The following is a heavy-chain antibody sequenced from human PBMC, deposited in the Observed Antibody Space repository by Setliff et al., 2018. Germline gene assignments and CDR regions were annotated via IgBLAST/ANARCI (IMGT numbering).Heavy chain of an antibody. CDR1: GYTFTDFG. V-gene: IGHV1-18*01. D-gene: IGHD2-2*01. CDR3: SRLVRYCTRTSCQRLSGDDY. Sequence: GASVKVSCKASGYTFTDFGVSWVRQAPGQGLEWVGWISPYSGNTYYAPKFQGRITMTTDTSTTTAYMELKSLRSDDTAIYYCSRLVRYCTRTSCQRLSGDDYWGQGARGTVSS. CDR2: ISPYSGNT. J-gene: IGHJ4*02.